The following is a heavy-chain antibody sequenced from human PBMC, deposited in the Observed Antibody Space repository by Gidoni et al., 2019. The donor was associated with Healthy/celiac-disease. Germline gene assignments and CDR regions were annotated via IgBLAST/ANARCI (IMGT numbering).Heavy chain of an antibody. CDR2: IRSKAYGGTT. V-gene: IGHV3-49*04. CDR1: GFTFGDYA. Sequence: EVQLVESGGGLVQPGRSLRLSCTASGFTFGDYAMSWVRQAPGKGLEWVGFIRSKAYGGTTEYAASVKGRFTISRDDSKSIAYLQMNSLKTEDTAVYYCTRADHPQWLVPATYYYYYYGMDVWGQGTTVTVSS. D-gene: IGHD6-19*01. CDR3: TRADHPQWLVPATYYYYYYGMDV. J-gene: IGHJ6*02.